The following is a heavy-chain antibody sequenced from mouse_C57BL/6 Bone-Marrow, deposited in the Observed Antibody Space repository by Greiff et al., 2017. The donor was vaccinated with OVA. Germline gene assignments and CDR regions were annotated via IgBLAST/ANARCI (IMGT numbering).Heavy chain of an antibody. Sequence: EVQRVESGGGLVKPGGSLKLSCAASGFTFSSYAMSWVRQTPEKRLEWVATISDGGSYTYYPDNVKGRFTISRDNAKNNLYLQMSHLKSEDTAMYYCARVWDGGYWYFDVWGTGTTVTVSS. V-gene: IGHV5-4*01. CDR1: GFTFSSYA. CDR3: ARVWDGGYWYFDV. J-gene: IGHJ1*03. CDR2: ISDGGSYT. D-gene: IGHD4-1*01.